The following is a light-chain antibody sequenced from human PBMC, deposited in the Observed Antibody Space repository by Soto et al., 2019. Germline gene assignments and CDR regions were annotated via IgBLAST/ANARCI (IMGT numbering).Light chain of an antibody. CDR1: QSVSSKC. CDR3: QQYGSSLFT. CDR2: GTS. J-gene: IGKJ3*01. Sequence: DIVLTQSPGTLSLSPGERATLSCRASQSVSSKCLAWYQQKPGQPPRVLIYGTSIRATGIPERFSGGGSGTDFTLTITRLESEDFAVYYCQQYGSSLFTFGPGTKVDF. V-gene: IGKV3-20*01.